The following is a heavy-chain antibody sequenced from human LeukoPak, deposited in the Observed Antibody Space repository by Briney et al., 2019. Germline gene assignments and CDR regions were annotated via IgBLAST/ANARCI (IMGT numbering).Heavy chain of an antibody. Sequence: GASVKVSCKVSGYTLAELSMHWVRQAPGKGLEWMGGFDPEDGETIYAQKFQGRVTMTEDTSTDTAYMELSSLRSEDTAVYYCATDWLYSSGCPVNWGQGTLVTVSS. CDR1: GYTLAELS. D-gene: IGHD6-19*01. CDR2: FDPEDGET. V-gene: IGHV1-24*01. CDR3: ATDWLYSSGCPVN. J-gene: IGHJ4*02.